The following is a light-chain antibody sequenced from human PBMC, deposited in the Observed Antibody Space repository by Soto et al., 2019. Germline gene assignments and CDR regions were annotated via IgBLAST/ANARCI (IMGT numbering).Light chain of an antibody. CDR3: QKYNSLPL. Sequence: DIQMTQSPSSLSASVGDRVTITCRASQGISNYIAWYQKKPGKAPKLLLSAASTLQSGVPSRFSGSGSGTDFTLTISSLQPEDVATYSCQKYNSLPLFGPGTKVDIK. V-gene: IGKV1-27*01. J-gene: IGKJ3*01. CDR1: QGISNY. CDR2: AAS.